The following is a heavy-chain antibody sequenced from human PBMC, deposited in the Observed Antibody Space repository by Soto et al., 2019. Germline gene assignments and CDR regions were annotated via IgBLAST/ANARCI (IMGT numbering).Heavy chain of an antibody. J-gene: IGHJ2*01. Sequence: QITLKESGPTLVKPTQTLTLTCTFSGFSLRSSAVGVGWIRQPPGKALEWLALIYWDDDKRSSPSLKSRLTITNDTSKTQVVRKMTNIDPLDTGTYDCARRWCRGNDFNWCFDLWGRGTLFTVSS. CDR3: ARRWCRGNDFNWCFDL. D-gene: IGHD3-3*01. CDR1: GFSLRSSAVG. V-gene: IGHV2-5*02. CDR2: IYWDDDK.